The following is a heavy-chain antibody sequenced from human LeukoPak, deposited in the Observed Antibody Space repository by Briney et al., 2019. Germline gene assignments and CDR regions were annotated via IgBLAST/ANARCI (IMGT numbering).Heavy chain of an antibody. CDR3: ARGVGYCSSTSCYPGY. D-gene: IGHD2-2*01. CDR2: INPNSGGT. Sequence: ASVKVSCKASGYTFTGYYMHWVRQAPGQGREWRGWINPNSGGTNYAQKFQGRVTMTRDTSISTAYMELSRLRSDDTAVYYCARGVGYCSSTSCYPGYWGQGTLVTVSS. CDR1: GYTFTGYY. V-gene: IGHV1-2*02. J-gene: IGHJ4*02.